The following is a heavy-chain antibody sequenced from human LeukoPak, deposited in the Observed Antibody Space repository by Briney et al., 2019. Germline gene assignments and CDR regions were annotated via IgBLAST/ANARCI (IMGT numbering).Heavy chain of an antibody. J-gene: IGHJ3*02. CDR1: GGSINNGGYY. D-gene: IGHD2-2*01. CDR2: IYYSGSS. CDR3: ARSAIPVAFDI. V-gene: IGHV4-31*03. Sequence: SETLSLTCTVSGGSINNGGYYWSWIRQHPGKGLEWIGYIYYSGSSYYNPSLRSRVTISVDTSKNHFSLKLSSVTAADTAVYYCARSAIPVAFDIWGQGTMVTVSS.